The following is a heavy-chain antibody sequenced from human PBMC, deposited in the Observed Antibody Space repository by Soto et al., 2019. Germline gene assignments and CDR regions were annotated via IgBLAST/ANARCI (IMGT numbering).Heavy chain of an antibody. CDR2: ISYDGSNK. CDR1: GFTFSSYA. Sequence: QVQLVESGGGVVQPGRSLRLSCAASGFTFSSYAIHWVRQAPGKGLEWVALISYDGSNKYYADSVKGRFTISRDNSKNTLYLQMNSLRAEDTAVYYCARHKRDLRFLEWSYYFDYWGQGTLVIVSS. CDR3: ARHKRDLRFLEWSYYFDY. J-gene: IGHJ4*02. V-gene: IGHV3-30-3*01. D-gene: IGHD3-3*01.